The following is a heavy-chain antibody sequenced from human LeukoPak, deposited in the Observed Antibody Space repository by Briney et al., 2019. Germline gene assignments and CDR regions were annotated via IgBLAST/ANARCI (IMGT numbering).Heavy chain of an antibody. V-gene: IGHV3-23*01. CDR1: GFPFSSYA. CDR3: ALMNYYDSSGLDY. J-gene: IGHJ4*02. D-gene: IGHD3-22*01. Sequence: PGGSLRLSCAASGFPFSSYAMSWVRQAPGKGLEWVSAISGSGGSTYYADSVKGRFTISRDNSKNTLYLQMNSLRAEDTAVYYCALMNYYDSSGLDYWGQGTLVTVSS. CDR2: ISGSGGST.